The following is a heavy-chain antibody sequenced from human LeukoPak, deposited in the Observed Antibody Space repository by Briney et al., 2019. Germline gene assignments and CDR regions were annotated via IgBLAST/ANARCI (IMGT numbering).Heavy chain of an antibody. J-gene: IGHJ5*02. CDR3: ARAPGEGWFDP. D-gene: IGHD4-17*01. CDR2: IKQDGSEK. V-gene: IGHV3-7*01. CDR1: GFTFSSYW. Sequence: PTGGSLRLSCAASGFTFSSYWMSWVRQAPGKGLEWVASIKQDGSEKYYVVSVKGRFTISRDNAKNSLYLQMNSLRAEDTALYYCARAPGEGWFDPWGQGTLVTVSS.